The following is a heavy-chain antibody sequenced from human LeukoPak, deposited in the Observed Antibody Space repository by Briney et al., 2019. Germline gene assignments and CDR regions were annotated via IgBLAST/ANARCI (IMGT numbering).Heavy chain of an antibody. J-gene: IGHJ4*02. CDR2: ISSSSSTI. CDR1: GFTFSSYW. Sequence: GGSLRLSCAASGFTFSSYWMSWVRQAPGKGLEWVSYISSSSSTIYYADSVKGRFTISRDNAKNSLYLQMNSLRAEDTAVYYCARVGWELPTDAFDYWGQGTLVTVSS. V-gene: IGHV3-48*01. D-gene: IGHD1-26*01. CDR3: ARVGWELPTDAFDY.